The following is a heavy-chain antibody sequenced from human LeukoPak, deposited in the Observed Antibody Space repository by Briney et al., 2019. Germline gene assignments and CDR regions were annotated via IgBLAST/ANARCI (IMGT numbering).Heavy chain of an antibody. V-gene: IGHV3-30*02. D-gene: IGHD3-22*01. CDR3: AKEWSGDYDGSDIIDALDI. CDR2: IQFDGNNK. Sequence: GGSLRPSCAASGLTFSSYGIHSARQAPGKGMGWVAFIQFDGNNKYYADSVKGRFTISRDNSRNTLFMQMNSLRAEDTAVFYCAKEWSGDYDGSDIIDALDIWGQGTMVTVSS. J-gene: IGHJ3*02. CDR1: GLTFSSYG.